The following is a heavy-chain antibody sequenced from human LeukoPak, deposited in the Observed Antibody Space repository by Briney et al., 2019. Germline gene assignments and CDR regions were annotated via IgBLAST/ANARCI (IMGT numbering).Heavy chain of an antibody. CDR2: IKQDGSEK. CDR3: ARGGPGYSSSWYVDYYYMDV. CDR1: GFTFSSYW. D-gene: IGHD6-13*01. J-gene: IGHJ6*03. Sequence: QPGGSLRLSCAASGFTFSSYWMSWVRQAPGKGLEWVANIKQDGSEKYYVDSVKGRFTISRDNAKNSLYLQMNSLRAEDTAVYYCARGGPGYSSSWYVDYYYMDVWGKGTTVTVSS. V-gene: IGHV3-7*01.